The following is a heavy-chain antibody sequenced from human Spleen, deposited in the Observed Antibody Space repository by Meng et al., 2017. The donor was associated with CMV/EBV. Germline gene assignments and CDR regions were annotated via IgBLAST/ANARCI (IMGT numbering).Heavy chain of an antibody. CDR2: IWYDGSEI. V-gene: IGHV3-33*06. Sequence: CAASGFTFSNSGMHWVRQAPGKGLEWVAFIWYDGSEIKYADSVKGRFTISRDNSKNTVYLQMDSLRVEDTAVYYCAKREGSGSYMYDWGQGTLVTVSS. CDR3: AKREGSGSYMYD. CDR1: GFTFSNSG. D-gene: IGHD1-26*01. J-gene: IGHJ4*02.